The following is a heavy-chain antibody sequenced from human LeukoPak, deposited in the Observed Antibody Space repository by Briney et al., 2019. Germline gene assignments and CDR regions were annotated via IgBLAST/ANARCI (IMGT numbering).Heavy chain of an antibody. CDR3: ARDTAMVTYWFDP. Sequence: EASVTVSCKASGYTFTGYYMHWVRQAPGQGLEWMGWINPNSGGTNYAQKFQGRVTMTRDTSISTAHMELSRLRSDDTAVYYCARDTAMVTYWFDPWGQGTLVTVSS. D-gene: IGHD5-18*01. CDR1: GYTFTGYY. V-gene: IGHV1-2*02. J-gene: IGHJ5*02. CDR2: INPNSGGT.